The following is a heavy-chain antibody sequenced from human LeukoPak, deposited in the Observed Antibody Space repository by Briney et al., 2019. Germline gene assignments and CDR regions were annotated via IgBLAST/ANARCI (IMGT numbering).Heavy chain of an antibody. CDR1: GFTFSSYW. Sequence: PGGSLRLSCAASGFTFSSYWMHWVRQAPGKGLVWVSRINSDGSSTSYADSAKGRFTISRDNAKNTLYLQMNSLRAEDTAVYYCARDHGYGSGSYYPHNWFDPWGQGTLVTVPS. J-gene: IGHJ5*02. D-gene: IGHD3-10*01. V-gene: IGHV3-74*01. CDR3: ARDHGYGSGSYYPHNWFDP. CDR2: INSDGSST.